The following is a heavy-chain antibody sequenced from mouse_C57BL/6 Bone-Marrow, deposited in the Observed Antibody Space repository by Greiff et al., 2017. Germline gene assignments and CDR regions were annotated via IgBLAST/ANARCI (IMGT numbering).Heavy chain of an antibody. CDR2: IDPSDSET. J-gene: IGHJ2*01. D-gene: IGHD1-1*01. Sequence: VQLQQPGAELVRPGSSVKLSCKASGYTFTSYWMHWVKQRPIQGLEWIGNIDPSDSETHYNQKFKDKATLTVDKSSSTAYIQLSSMTSEDSSVYYCARYYGSSYFDYWGQGTTLTVSS. CDR1: GYTFTSYW. V-gene: IGHV1-52*01. CDR3: ARYYGSSYFDY.